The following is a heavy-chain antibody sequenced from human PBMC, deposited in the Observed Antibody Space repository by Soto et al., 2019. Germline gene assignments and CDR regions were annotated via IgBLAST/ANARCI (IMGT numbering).Heavy chain of an antibody. CDR3: ARARWGSDY. V-gene: IGHV4-34*01. CDR2: INHSGST. Sequence: SETLSLTCAVYGGSFSGYYWSWIRQPPGKGLEWIGEINHSGSTNYNPSLKSRVTISVDTSKNQFSLKLSSVTAADTAVYYCARARWGSDYWGQGTLVTVSS. D-gene: IGHD7-27*01. CDR1: GGSFSGYY. J-gene: IGHJ4*02.